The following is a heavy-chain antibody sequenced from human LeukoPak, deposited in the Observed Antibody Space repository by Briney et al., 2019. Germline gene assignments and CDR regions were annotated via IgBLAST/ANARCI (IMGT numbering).Heavy chain of an antibody. Sequence: RPGGSLRLSCAASGFTFSSYPMIWVRQTPGKGLEWVSRISDSALTTDYTDSVKGRFTISRDNSKNTLYLQMNSLRAEDAAVYYCAKERATYLWNYIDPLDVWGRGTVITVSS. CDR1: GFTFSSYP. J-gene: IGHJ3*01. D-gene: IGHD1-7*01. CDR2: ISDSALTT. V-gene: IGHV3-23*01. CDR3: AKERATYLWNYIDPLDV.